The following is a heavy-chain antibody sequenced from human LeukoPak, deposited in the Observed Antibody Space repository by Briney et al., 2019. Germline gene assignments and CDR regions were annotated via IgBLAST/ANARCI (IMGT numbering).Heavy chain of an antibody. J-gene: IGHJ4*02. Sequence: ASVKVSCKASGYTFTKYGISWVRQAPGQGLEWMGWISAYNGNTNYAQKLQGRVTMTTDTSTSTAYMELSRLRSDDTAVYYCARDQEDDYGDYGVFPALNGAVYWGQGTLVTVSS. CDR3: ARDQEDDYGDYGVFPALNGAVY. CDR1: GYTFTKYG. D-gene: IGHD4-17*01. CDR2: ISAYNGNT. V-gene: IGHV1-18*01.